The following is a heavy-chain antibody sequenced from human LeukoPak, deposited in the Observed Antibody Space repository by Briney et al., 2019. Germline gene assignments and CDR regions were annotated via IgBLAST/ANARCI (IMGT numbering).Heavy chain of an antibody. CDR1: GFTFDDYA. Sequence: GGSLRLSCAASGFTFDDYAMHWVRQAPGKGLEWVSGISWNSGSIGYADSVKGRFTIPRDNAKNSLYLQMNSLRAEDMALYYCAKDDYWGQGTLVTVSS. V-gene: IGHV3-9*03. CDR3: AKDDY. CDR2: ISWNSGSI. J-gene: IGHJ4*02.